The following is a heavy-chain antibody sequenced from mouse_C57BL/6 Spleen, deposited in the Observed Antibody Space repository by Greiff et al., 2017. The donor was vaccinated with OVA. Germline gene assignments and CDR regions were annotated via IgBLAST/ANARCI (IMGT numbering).Heavy chain of an antibody. J-gene: IGHJ3*01. CDR1: GYTFTSYW. CDR3: ARGVYYSNYVGGAWFAY. CDR2: INPSNGGT. V-gene: IGHV1-53*01. D-gene: IGHD2-5*01. Sequence: QVQLKQPGPELVKPGASVKLSCKASGYTFTSYWMHWVKQRPGQGLEWIGNINPSNGGTNYNEKFKSKATLTVDKSSSTAYMQLSSLTSEDSAVYYCARGVYYSNYVGGAWFAYWGQGTLVTVSA.